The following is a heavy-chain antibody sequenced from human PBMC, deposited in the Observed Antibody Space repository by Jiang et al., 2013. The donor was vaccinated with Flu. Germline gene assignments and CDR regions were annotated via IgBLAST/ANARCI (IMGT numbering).Heavy chain of an antibody. J-gene: IGHJ4*02. Sequence: VQLVESGGGVVQPGRSLRLSCATSGFMFNSYGMHWVRQAPGKGLEWVALIWYDGSLKYYEDSVKGRFSISRDNSKNTVYLQMNSLRADDTAVYYCARGDTSASPCDYWGQGTQVTVSS. CDR1: GFMFNSYG. CDR2: IWYDGSLK. CDR3: ARGDTSASPCDY. D-gene: IGHD2-2*01. V-gene: IGHV3-33*01.